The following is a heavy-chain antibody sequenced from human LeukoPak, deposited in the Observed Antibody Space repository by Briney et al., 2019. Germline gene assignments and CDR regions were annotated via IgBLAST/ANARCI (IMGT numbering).Heavy chain of an antibody. J-gene: IGHJ6*02. D-gene: IGHD3-3*01. CDR1: GYTFTSYD. V-gene: IGHV1-8*01. CDR3: ARGRWDHDFWSGYYPYYYYYYGMDV. CDR2: MNPNSGNT. Sequence: ASVKVSCKASGYTFTSYDINWVRQATGQGLEWMGWMNPNSGNTGYAQKFQGRVTMTRNTSISTAYMELSSLRSEDTAVYYCARGRWDHDFWSGYYPYYYYYYGMDVWGQGTTVTVSS.